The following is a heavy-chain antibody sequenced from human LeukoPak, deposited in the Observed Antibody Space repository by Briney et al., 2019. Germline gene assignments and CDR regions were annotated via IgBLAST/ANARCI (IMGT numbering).Heavy chain of an antibody. CDR1: GYTFTGYY. D-gene: IGHD4-23*01. Sequence: GASVKVSCKASGYTFTGYYMHWVRQAPGQGLEWMGRINPNSGGTNYAQKFQGRVTMTRDTSISTAYMERSGLRSDDTAVYYCARDRDYGGSSFDPWGQGTLVTVSS. CDR2: INPNSGGT. V-gene: IGHV1-2*06. J-gene: IGHJ5*02. CDR3: ARDRDYGGSSFDP.